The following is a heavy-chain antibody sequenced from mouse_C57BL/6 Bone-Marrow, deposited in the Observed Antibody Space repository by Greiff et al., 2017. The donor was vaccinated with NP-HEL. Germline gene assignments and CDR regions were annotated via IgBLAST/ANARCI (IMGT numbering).Heavy chain of an antibody. CDR2: FHPYNDDT. J-gene: IGHJ4*01. Sequence: LVESGAELVKPGASVKMSCKASGYTFTTYPIEWMKQNHGKSLEWIGNFHPYNDDTKYNEKFKGKATLTVEKSSSTVYLELSRLTSDDSAVYYCARSGNSYYYAMDYWGQGTSVTVSS. CDR1: GYTFTTYP. D-gene: IGHD1-3*01. V-gene: IGHV1-47*01. CDR3: ARSGNSYYYAMDY.